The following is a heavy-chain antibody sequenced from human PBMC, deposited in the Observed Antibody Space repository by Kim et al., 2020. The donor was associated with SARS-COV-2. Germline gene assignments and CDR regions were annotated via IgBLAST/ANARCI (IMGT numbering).Heavy chain of an antibody. V-gene: IGHV5-10-1*01. CDR3: ARPGDSSGWYPGY. D-gene: IGHD6-19*01. J-gene: IGHJ4*02. Sequence: YSPSFQGHVTISADKSISTAYLEWSSLKAADTAVYYCARPGDSSGWYPGYWGQGTLVTVSS.